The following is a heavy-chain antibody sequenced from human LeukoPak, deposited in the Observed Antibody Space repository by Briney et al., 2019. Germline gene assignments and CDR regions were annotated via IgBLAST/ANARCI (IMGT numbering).Heavy chain of an antibody. D-gene: IGHD5/OR15-5a*01. CDR1: GFRFSSYG. CDR2: ISDDGSKI. CDR3: GKGPGYSVYDNLPHH. J-gene: IGHJ5*02. V-gene: IGHV3-30*18. Sequence: GGSLRLSFAASGFRFSSYGMHWVRQAPGKGLEWVAVISDDGSKIYYGDSVKGRFTISRDNSKNTLNLRMDSLRADDTAVYYCGKGPGYSVYDNLPHHWGQGTLVTVSS.